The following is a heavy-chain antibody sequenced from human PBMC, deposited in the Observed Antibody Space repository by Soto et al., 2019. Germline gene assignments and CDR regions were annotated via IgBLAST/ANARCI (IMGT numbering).Heavy chain of an antibody. Sequence: ASVKVSCKASGYTFTSYAMHWVRQAPGQRLEWMGWINAGNGNTKYSQKFQGRVTITADESTSTAYMELSSLRSEDTAVYYCAREVPPKRDFDSWGQGTLVTVSS. CDR2: INAGNGNT. CDR3: AREVPPKRDFDS. CDR1: GYTFTSYA. J-gene: IGHJ4*02. V-gene: IGHV1-3*01. D-gene: IGHD3-10*01.